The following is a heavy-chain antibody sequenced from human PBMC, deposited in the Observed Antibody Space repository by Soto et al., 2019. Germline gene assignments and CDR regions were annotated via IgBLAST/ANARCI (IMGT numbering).Heavy chain of an antibody. CDR1: GSTFSSYG. V-gene: IGHV3-33*01. CDR3: ARTYYDFWSGYYMGGWYGMDV. CDR2: IWYDGSNK. Sequence: QVQLVESGGGVVQPGRSLRLSCAASGSTFSSYGMHWVRQAPGKGLEWVAVIWYDGSNKYYADSVKGRFTISRDNSKNTLYLQMNSLRAEDTAVYYCARTYYDFWSGYYMGGWYGMDVWGQGTTVTVSS. D-gene: IGHD3-3*01. J-gene: IGHJ6*02.